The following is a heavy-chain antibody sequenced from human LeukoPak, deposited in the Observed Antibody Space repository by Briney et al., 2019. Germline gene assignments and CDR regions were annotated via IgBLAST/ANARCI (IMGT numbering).Heavy chain of an antibody. V-gene: IGHV3-23*01. Sequence: GGSLRLSCAASGFTFSSYAMSWVRQAPGKGLEWVSTISGSASSPYNAESVRGRFTVSRDNSKNTLSLQMNSLTAEDTAVYFCAKGVTATRPDYFDNWSQGTLVSVSS. D-gene: IGHD1-20*01. J-gene: IGHJ4*02. CDR1: GFTFSSYA. CDR2: ISGSASSP. CDR3: AKGVTATRPDYFDN.